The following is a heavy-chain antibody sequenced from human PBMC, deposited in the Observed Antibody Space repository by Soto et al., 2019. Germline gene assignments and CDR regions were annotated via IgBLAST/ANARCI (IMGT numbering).Heavy chain of an antibody. CDR1: GFTFSSYA. D-gene: IGHD6-19*01. J-gene: IGHJ6*04. CDR3: AKDVGVYSSGWYSV. CDR2: ISGSGGST. V-gene: IGHV3-23*01. Sequence: EVQLLESGGGLVQPGGSLRLSCAASGFTFSSYAMSWVRQAPGKGLEWVSAISGSGGSTYYADSVKGRFTISRDNSKNTLYLQMNSLRAEDTAAYYCAKDVGVYSSGWYSVWGKGTTVTVSS.